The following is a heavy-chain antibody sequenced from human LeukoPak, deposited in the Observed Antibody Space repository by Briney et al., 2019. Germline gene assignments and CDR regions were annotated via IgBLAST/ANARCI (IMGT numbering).Heavy chain of an antibody. D-gene: IGHD5-12*01. CDR2: IYSGVST. CDR3: ARVRYSGYYWFDP. V-gene: IGHV3-66*01. J-gene: IGHJ5*02. CDR1: GFTVSSNY. Sequence: GGSLRLSCAASGFTVSSNYMSWVRQAPGKGLEWVSVIYSGVSTYYADSVKGRFTISRDNSKNTLYLQMNSRRAEDTAVYYCARVRYSGYYWFDPWGQGTLVTVSS.